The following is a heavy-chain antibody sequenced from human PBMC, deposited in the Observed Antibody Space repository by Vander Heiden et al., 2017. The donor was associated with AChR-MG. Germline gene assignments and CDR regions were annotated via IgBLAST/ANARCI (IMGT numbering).Heavy chain of an antibody. J-gene: IGHJ5*02. V-gene: IGHV3-23*01. Sequence: EVQLLESGGGLVQPGGSLRLSCAASGLTFSSYALSWFRQAPGKGLEWVSAISGSGGSTYYADSVKGRFTISRDNSKNTLYLQMNSLRAEDTAVYYCAKMVVAEDQLLIGNNWFDPLGPGNPGHRLL. CDR2: ISGSGGST. CDR1: GLTFSSYA. CDR3: AKMVVAEDQLLIGNNWFDP. D-gene: IGHD2-2*01.